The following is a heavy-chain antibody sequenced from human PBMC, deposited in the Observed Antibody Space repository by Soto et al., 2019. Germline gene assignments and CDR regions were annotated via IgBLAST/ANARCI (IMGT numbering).Heavy chain of an antibody. CDR3: ARGMIRLVEFVYGMDV. D-gene: IGHD3-16*01. V-gene: IGHV1-3*01. CDR1: GYTFTSYA. J-gene: IGHJ6*02. Sequence: ASVKVSCKASGYTFTSYAMHWVRQAPGQRLEWMGWINAGNGNTEYSQKFQGRVTITRDTSASTAYMELSSLRSEDTAVYYCARGMIRLVEFVYGMDVWGQATTVTVS. CDR2: INAGNGNT.